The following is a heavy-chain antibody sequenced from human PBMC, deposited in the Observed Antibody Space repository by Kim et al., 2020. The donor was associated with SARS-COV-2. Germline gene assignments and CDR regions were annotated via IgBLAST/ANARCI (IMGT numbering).Heavy chain of an antibody. CDR3: AREGASGYDAGIFDY. D-gene: IGHD5-12*01. CDR1: GGSISSYY. Sequence: SETLSLTCTVSGGSISSYYWSWIRQPPGKGLEWIGYIYYSGSSNYNPSLKSRVTISVDTSKNHFSLKLSSVTAADTAVYYCAREGASGYDAGIFDYWGQG. CDR2: IYYSGSS. J-gene: IGHJ4*02. V-gene: IGHV4-59*01.